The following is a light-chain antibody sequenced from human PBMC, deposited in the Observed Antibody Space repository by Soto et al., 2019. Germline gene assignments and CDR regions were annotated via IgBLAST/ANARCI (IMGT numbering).Light chain of an antibody. CDR2: GAS. CDR3: QQYTNWPGT. J-gene: IGKJ1*01. CDR1: QSVSSK. Sequence: EIELTQSPGTLSVSPGERATLSCRASQSVSSKLAWYQQKPGQAPRLLFYGASTGATGIPARFSGSGSETEFTLSISSLQSEDFAVYYCQQYTNWPGTFGQGTKVEIK. V-gene: IGKV3-15*01.